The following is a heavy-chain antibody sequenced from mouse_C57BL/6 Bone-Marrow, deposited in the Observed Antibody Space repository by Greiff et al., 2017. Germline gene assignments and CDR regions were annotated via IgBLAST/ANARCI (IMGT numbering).Heavy chain of an antibody. CDR3: ARDRGQLRLNYFDY. CDR2: ISDGGSYT. V-gene: IGHV5-4*01. J-gene: IGHJ2*01. Sequence: EVMLVESGGGLVKPGGSLKLSCAASGFTFSSYAMSWVRQTPEKRLEWVATISDGGSYTYYPDNVKGRFTISRDNAKKNLYLQMSHLKSEDTAMYYCARDRGQLRLNYFDYWGQGTTLTVSS. CDR1: GFTFSSYA. D-gene: IGHD3-2*02.